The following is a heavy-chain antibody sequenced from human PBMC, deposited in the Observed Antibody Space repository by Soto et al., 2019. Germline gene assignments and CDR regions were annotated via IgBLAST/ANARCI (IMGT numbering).Heavy chain of an antibody. J-gene: IGHJ4*02. Sequence: QVQLVQSGAEVKEPGASVKVSCRASGYTFANYDINWLRQAAGQGLEWMGWMSPSSGDTGYAQKFQGRVTMTRDTSINTAYVELSSLRSEDTALYYCARGGDAGVDYWGQGTLVTVSS. CDR1: GYTFANYD. V-gene: IGHV1-8*01. CDR3: ARGGDAGVDY. D-gene: IGHD4-17*01. CDR2: MSPSSGDT.